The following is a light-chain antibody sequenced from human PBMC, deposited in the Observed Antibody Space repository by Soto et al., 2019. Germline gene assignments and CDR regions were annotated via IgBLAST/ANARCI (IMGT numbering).Light chain of an antibody. J-gene: IGKJ1*01. CDR2: AAS. CDR1: ESIDNW. CDR3: QQSHTDWT. V-gene: IGKV1-5*01. Sequence: DIQMAQSPSTLSASAGATVPIPVRASESIDNWLAWYQQKPGKAPKLLLFAASTLVGGVPSRFSGRGSGTEFTLTISSLQADDFATYYCQQSHTDWTFGQASMA.